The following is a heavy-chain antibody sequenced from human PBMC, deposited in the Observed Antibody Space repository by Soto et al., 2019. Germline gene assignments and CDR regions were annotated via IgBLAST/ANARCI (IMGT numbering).Heavy chain of an antibody. CDR3: ERIQRIAPGIAAADKPYYYCYGMGV. CDR1: GFSLSTSGMC. V-gene: IGHV2-70*01. Sequence: SGPTLVNPTQTLTLTCTFSGFSLSTSGMCVSWIRHPPGKALEWLALIDWDDGKYYSTSLKTRLTISKDTSKHQVVLTMTNMDPVDTATYYCERIQRIAPGIAAADKPYYYCYGMGVWGQGTTGTVS. CDR2: IDWDDGK. D-gene: IGHD6-13*01. J-gene: IGHJ6*02.